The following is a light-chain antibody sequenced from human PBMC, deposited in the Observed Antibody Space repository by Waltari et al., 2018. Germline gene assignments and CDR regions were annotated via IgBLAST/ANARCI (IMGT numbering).Light chain of an antibody. CDR2: DVN. Sequence: QSALTQPRSVSGSPGQSVTISCTGTSSDVGGYNFVSWYQQHPGKAPQLMIYDVNRRPSGVPDLFSGSKSGNTASLTVSGLQAEDEADYYCCSYAGSYNWVCGGGTTLTVL. J-gene: IGLJ2*01. CDR1: SSDVGGYNF. CDR3: CSYAGSYNWV. V-gene: IGLV2-11*01.